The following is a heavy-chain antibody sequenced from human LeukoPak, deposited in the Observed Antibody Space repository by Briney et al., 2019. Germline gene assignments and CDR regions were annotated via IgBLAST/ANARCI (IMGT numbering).Heavy chain of an antibody. CDR2: INWNGGST. D-gene: IGHD6-19*01. CDR1: GFTFDDYG. V-gene: IGHV3-20*04. Sequence: GGSLRLSCGVSGFTFDDYGMSWVRQAPGKGLEWVSGINWNGGSTGYADSVKGRFTISRDNAKNSLYLQMDSLRAEDTALYYCASGGYGGSGYYFDYWGQGTLVTVSS. J-gene: IGHJ4*02. CDR3: ASGGYGGSGYYFDY.